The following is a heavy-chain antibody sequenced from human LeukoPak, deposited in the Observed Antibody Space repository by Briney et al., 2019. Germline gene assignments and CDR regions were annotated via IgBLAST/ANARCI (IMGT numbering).Heavy chain of an antibody. D-gene: IGHD5-12*01. CDR2: IKQDGSEK. CDR1: GFTFSSYW. CDR3: ARVDIVATISKYYFDY. V-gene: IGHV3-7*01. Sequence: GGSLRLSCAASGFTFSSYWMSWVRQAPGKGLEWVANIKQDGSEKYYVDSVKGRFTISRDNAKYSLYLQMNSLRPEDTAVYYCARVDIVATISKYYFDYWGQGTLVTVSS. J-gene: IGHJ4*02.